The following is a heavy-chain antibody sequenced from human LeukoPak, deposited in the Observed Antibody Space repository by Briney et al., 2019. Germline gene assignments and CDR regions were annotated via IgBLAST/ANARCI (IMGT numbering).Heavy chain of an antibody. J-gene: IGHJ4*02. CDR2: ISAYNGNT. V-gene: IGHV1-18*01. Sequence: ASVKVSCKASGYTFTSYGISWVRQAPGQGLEWMGWISAYNGNTNYAQKLQGRVTMTTDTSTSTAYKELRSLRSDDTAVYYCARQKYGDPIRYWGQGTLVTVSS. D-gene: IGHD4-17*01. CDR3: ARQKYGDPIRY. CDR1: GYTFTSYG.